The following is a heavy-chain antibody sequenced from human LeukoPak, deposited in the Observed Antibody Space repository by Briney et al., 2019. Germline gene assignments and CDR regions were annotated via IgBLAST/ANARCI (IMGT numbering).Heavy chain of an antibody. V-gene: IGHV3-30*18. CDR2: ISYDGSNK. CDR3: AKDRVLWFDP. Sequence: GGSLRLSCAASGFTFSSYGMHWVRQAPGKGLEWVAVISYDGSNKYYADSVKGGFTISRDNSKNTLYLQMNSLRAEDTAVYYCAKDRVLWFDPWGQGTLVTVSS. CDR1: GFTFSSYG. J-gene: IGHJ5*02.